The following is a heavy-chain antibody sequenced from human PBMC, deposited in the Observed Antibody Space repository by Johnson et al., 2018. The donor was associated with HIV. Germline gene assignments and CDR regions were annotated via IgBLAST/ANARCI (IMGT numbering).Heavy chain of an antibody. CDR1: GFTFSNYG. CDR2: IRYDGNNK. Sequence: QVQLVESGGGVVRPGGSLRLSCTASGFTFSNYGMHWVRQAPGKGLEWVAFIRYDGNNKYYADSVKGRFTISRDNSKNTLYLQMNSLRAEDTAVYYCAREDTRGAFDIWGQGTMVTVSS. V-gene: IGHV3-30*02. D-gene: IGHD5-18*01. J-gene: IGHJ3*02. CDR3: AREDTRGAFDI.